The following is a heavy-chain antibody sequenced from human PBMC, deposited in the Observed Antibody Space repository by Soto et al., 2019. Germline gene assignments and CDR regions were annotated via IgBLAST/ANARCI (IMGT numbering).Heavy chain of an antibody. J-gene: IGHJ4*02. D-gene: IGHD1-7*01. CDR1: GFTFSDYA. Sequence: EVQLLESGGGLVQPGGSLRLSCVASGFTFSDYAMSWVRQAPGKGLEWVSTVIGGGVGTHYADSVRGRFTISRDNSKNTLHLHMSGLRAEDTAEYYCARGRIPPNFYFDYWGQGTLVTVSS. CDR2: VIGGGVGT. CDR3: ARGRIPPNFYFDY. V-gene: IGHV3-23*01.